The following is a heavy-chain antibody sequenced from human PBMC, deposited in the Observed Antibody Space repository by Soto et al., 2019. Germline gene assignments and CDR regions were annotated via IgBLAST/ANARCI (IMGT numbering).Heavy chain of an antibody. D-gene: IGHD6-6*01. Sequence: ASVKVSCKASGYTFTGYYMHWVRQAPGQGLEWMGWINPNSGGTNYAQKFQGRVTMTRGTSISTAYMELSRLRSDDTAVYYCARVRPFAALLGWFDPWGQGTLVTVSS. CDR2: INPNSGGT. V-gene: IGHV1-2*02. CDR1: GYTFTGYY. CDR3: ARVRPFAALLGWFDP. J-gene: IGHJ5*02.